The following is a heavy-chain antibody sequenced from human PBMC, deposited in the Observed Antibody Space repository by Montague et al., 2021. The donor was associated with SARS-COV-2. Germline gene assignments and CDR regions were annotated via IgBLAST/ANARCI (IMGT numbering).Heavy chain of an antibody. CDR1: GDSVSRNSAA. D-gene: IGHD1-26*01. J-gene: IGHJ4*02. CDR2: TYYRSKWYS. V-gene: IGHV6-1*01. CDR3: ARTSASSDY. Sequence: CAISGDSVSRNSAAWNWNRQSPSRGLERLGRTYYRSKWYSDYAVSVKSRITINPDTSKNQISLQLNSVTPEDTAVYYCARTSASSDYWGQGTLVTVSS.